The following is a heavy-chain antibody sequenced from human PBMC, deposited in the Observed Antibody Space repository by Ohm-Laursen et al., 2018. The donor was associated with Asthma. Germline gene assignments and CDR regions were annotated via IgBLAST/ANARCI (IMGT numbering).Heavy chain of an antibody. Sequence: SLRLSCAASEFTFSLYSMNWVRQAPGKGLEWVSYISSSSSTIYYADSVKGRFTISRDNAKNTLYLQMNSLRAEDTAVYYCARGQERDYFDYWGQGTLVTVSS. D-gene: IGHD1-1*01. CDR3: ARGQERDYFDY. V-gene: IGHV3-48*04. CDR2: ISSSSSTI. J-gene: IGHJ4*02. CDR1: EFTFSLYS.